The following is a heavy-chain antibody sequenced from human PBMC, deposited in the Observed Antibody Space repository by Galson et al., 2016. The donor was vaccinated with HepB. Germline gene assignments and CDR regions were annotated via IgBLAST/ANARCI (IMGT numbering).Heavy chain of an antibody. CDR3: ARSTGFGIRIDY. V-gene: IGHV1-2*02. D-gene: IGHD3-10*01. Sequence: SVKVSCKASGYSFTGYFLNWVRQAPGQGLEWMGWIGPGSGDTKYAQKFQGRVTITRDRSISTVTMELNRLRSDATAVYYCARSTGFGIRIDYWGQGTQVTESS. CDR2: IGPGSGDT. CDR1: GYSFTGYF. J-gene: IGHJ4*02.